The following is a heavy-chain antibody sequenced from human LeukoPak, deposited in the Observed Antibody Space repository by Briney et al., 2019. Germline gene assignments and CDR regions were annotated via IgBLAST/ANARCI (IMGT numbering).Heavy chain of an antibody. CDR2: VNPNSGGT. CDR1: GYTFTGYY. V-gene: IGHV1-2*02. D-gene: IGHD2-15*01. J-gene: IGHJ4*02. CDR3: ARDRYCSGGSCYSITLDY. Sequence: ASVKVSCKASGYTFTGYYMHWVRQAPGQGLEWIGWVNPNSGGTNYAQKFQGRVTMTRDTSISTAYMELSRLRSDDTAVYYCARDRYCSGGSCYSITLDYWGQGTLVTVSS.